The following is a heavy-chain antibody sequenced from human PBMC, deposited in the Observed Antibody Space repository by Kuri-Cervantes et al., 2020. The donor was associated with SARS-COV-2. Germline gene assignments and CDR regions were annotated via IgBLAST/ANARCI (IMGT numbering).Heavy chain of an antibody. J-gene: IGHJ4*02. CDR1: GFTFSDYY. V-gene: IGHV3-11*06. Sequence: GGSLRLSCAASGFTFSDYYMSWIRQAPGKGLEWVSYISSSSSYTNYADSVKGRFTIPRDNAKNSLYLQMNSLRAEDTAVYYCARGSSGYDLTFDYWGQGTLVTVSS. D-gene: IGHD5-12*01. CDR3: ARGSSGYDLTFDY. CDR2: ISSSSSYT.